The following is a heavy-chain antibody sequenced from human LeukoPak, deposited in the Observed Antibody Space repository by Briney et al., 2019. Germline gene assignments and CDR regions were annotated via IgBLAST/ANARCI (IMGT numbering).Heavy chain of an antibody. J-gene: IGHJ4*02. CDR2: INHSGST. CDR3: ARGIRSPPFY. Sequence: PSETLSLTCAVYGGSFSGYYWSWLPQPPGKGLEWIGEINHSGSTNYNPSLKSRVTISVDTSKNQFSLKLSSVTAADTAVYYCARGIRSPPFYWGQGTLVTVSS. D-gene: IGHD2-15*01. CDR1: GGSFSGYY. V-gene: IGHV4-34*01.